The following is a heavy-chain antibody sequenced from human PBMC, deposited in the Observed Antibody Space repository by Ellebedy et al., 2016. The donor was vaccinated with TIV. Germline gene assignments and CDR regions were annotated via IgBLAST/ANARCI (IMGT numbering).Heavy chain of an antibody. CDR3: ARALITMTPDLSWRFDP. V-gene: IGHV3-7*01. CDR1: GFTFSSYW. CDR2: IKQDGSEK. J-gene: IGHJ5*02. D-gene: IGHD3-22*01. Sequence: GGSLRLXXAASGFTFSSYWMSWVRQAPGKGLEWVANIKQDGSEKYYVDSVKGRFTISRDNAKNSLYLQMNSLRAEDTAVYYCARALITMTPDLSWRFDPWGQGTLVTVSS.